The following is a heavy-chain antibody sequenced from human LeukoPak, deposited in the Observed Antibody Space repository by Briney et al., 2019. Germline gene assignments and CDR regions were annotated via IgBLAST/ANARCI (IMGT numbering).Heavy chain of an antibody. D-gene: IGHD3-22*01. J-gene: IGHJ4*02. Sequence: ASVKVSCKASGYTFTSYGISWVRQAPGQGLEWMGWISAYNGNTNYAQKLQGRVTMTTDTSTSTAYMELRSLRSDDTAVYYCSRDRYSYDSSGYYFDYWGQGTLVTVSS. CDR2: ISAYNGNT. CDR3: SRDRYSYDSSGYYFDY. V-gene: IGHV1-18*01. CDR1: GYTFTSYG.